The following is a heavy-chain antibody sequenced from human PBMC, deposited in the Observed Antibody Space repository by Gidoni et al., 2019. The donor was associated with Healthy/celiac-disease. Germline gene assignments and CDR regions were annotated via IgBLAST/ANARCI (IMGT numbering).Heavy chain of an antibody. J-gene: IGHJ4*02. CDR1: ALTFSSYA. Sequence: EVQLLYSGGGLVQPGGSLRLSCPASALTFSSYAMSCVRQAPGKGLEWVSAISGSGGSTYYADSVKGRFTISRDNPKNTLYLQMNSLRAEDTAVYYCAKDRRLRFLEAVLWGQGTLVTVSS. D-gene: IGHD3-3*01. V-gene: IGHV3-23*01. CDR2: ISGSGGST. CDR3: AKDRRLRFLEAVL.